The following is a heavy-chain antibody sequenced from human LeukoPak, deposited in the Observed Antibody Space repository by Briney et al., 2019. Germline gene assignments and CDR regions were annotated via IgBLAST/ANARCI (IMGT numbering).Heavy chain of an antibody. CDR2: SYSGGST. Sequence: GGSLRLSCAASGFTVSSNYMSWVRQAPGKGLEGVSVSYSGGSTYYADSVKGRFTISRDNSKNTLYLKMHSLRAEDTAVYYCARSHGYSGFSWIYGEDVWGQGTTVTVSS. CDR1: GFTVSSNY. CDR3: ARSHGYSGFSWIYGEDV. J-gene: IGHJ6*02. V-gene: IGHV3-53*01. D-gene: IGHD5-12*01.